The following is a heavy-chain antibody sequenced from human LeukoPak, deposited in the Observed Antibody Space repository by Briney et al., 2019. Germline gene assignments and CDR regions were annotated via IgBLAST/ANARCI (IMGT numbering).Heavy chain of an antibody. CDR3: ARDLYD. CDR1: GFTVSSHY. CDR2: IYTGGGT. V-gene: IGHV3-66*01. Sequence: PGGSLRLSCAVTGFTVSSHYMAWVRQAPGRGLEWVSVIYTGGGTAYADSVKGRFTISRDNFKNTVYLQMNSLTAEDTAVYFCARDLYDWGQGTLVTVSS. D-gene: IGHD4-17*01. J-gene: IGHJ4*02.